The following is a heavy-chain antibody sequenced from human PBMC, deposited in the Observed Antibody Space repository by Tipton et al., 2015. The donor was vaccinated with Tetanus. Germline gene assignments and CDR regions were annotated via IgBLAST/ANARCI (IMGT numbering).Heavy chain of an antibody. CDR2: VFDSGTS. J-gene: IGHJ4*02. CDR1: GGSISNSEYY. D-gene: IGHD2-2*01. V-gene: IGHV4-39*01. CDR3: AEGRRFCSSNSCHEYYFDS. Sequence: TLSLTCSLSGGSISNSEYYWAWIRQPPGKGLEWIGSVFDSGTSYYNPSLKSRVTISVATPKNSFSLRLSSVTAAETAVYYCAEGRRFCSSNSCHEYYFDSWGRGTLVTVSS.